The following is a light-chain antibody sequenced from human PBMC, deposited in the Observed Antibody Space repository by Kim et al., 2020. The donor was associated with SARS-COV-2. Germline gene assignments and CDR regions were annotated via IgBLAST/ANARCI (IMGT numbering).Light chain of an antibody. Sequence: ASVGDTVTITCQASQDINSYLNWYQQRLGKAPKLLIYDASNLETGVPSRFSGRGYGTEFTLTISGLQPEDFASYYCQQYDKIPGTFGQGTRLEIK. V-gene: IGKV1-33*01. J-gene: IGKJ5*01. CDR3: QQYDKIPGT. CDR1: QDINSY. CDR2: DAS.